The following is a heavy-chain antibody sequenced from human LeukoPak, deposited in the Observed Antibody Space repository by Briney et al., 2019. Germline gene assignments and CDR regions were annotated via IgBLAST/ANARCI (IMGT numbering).Heavy chain of an antibody. CDR2: TSYSGRI. CDR1: GYSITSGFS. CDR3: AREGAIPGIDP. V-gene: IGHV4-38-2*02. J-gene: IGHJ5*02. Sequence: SETLSLTCAVSGYSITSGFSWGWIRQPPGKILEWIATTSYSGRIDYNPSLKSRVTISSDTSKNQFSLRLTSLTAADTAMYYCAREGAIPGIDPWGQGTLVTVSS. D-gene: IGHD2-21*01.